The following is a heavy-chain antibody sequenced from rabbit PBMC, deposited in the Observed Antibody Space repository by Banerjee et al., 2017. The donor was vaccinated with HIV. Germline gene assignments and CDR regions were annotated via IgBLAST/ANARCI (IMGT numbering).Heavy chain of an antibody. D-gene: IGHD6-1*01. J-gene: IGHJ4*01. CDR3: ARNGGMLDYNL. CDR2: IYAGSSGGT. V-gene: IGHV1S45*01. Sequence: QEQLVESGGDLVKPGASLTLTCTASGFSFSNKYVMCWVRQAPGKGLEWIACIYAGSSGGTYYANWAKGRFTISKTSSTTVTLQMTSLTAADTATYFCARNGGMLDYNLWGPGTLVTVS. CDR1: GFSFSNKYV.